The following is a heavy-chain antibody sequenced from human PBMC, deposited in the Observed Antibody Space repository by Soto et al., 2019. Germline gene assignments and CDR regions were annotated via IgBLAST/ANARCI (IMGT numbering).Heavy chain of an antibody. CDR3: ARDVSKTTIGVVDS. J-gene: IGHJ4*02. Sequence: QVQLVASGGGLVKPGQSLSLSCATSGFTFSDYYMAWIRQAPGKGLEWVGYINNGGDIVHYSDSVKGHFRISRDNTKNSLFLQMTSLRAEDTAIYYCARDVSKTTIGVVDSWGQGALVTVSS. V-gene: IGHV3-11*01. CDR2: INNGGDIV. D-gene: IGHD3-3*01. CDR1: GFTFSDYY.